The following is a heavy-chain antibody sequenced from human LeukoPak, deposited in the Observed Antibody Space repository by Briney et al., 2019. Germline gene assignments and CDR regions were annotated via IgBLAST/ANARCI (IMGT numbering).Heavy chain of an antibody. CDR2: ISYDGSNK. CDR3: ARADYGDYVEY. Sequence: GGSLRLSCAASGFTFSSYAMHWVRQAPGKGLEWVAVISYDGSNKYYADSVKGRFTISRDNSKNTLYLQMNSLRAEDTAVYYCARADYGDYVEYWGQGTLVTVSS. CDR1: GFTFSSYA. J-gene: IGHJ4*02. V-gene: IGHV3-30-3*01. D-gene: IGHD4-17*01.